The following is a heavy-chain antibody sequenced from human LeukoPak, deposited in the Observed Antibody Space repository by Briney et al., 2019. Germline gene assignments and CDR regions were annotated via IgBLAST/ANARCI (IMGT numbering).Heavy chain of an antibody. V-gene: IGHV5-51*01. CDR3: ARCWTGCFRTDY. CDR2: IYPGGSDT. Sequence: GESLKISCKGSGFSFASYWIGWVRQMPGKGLEWMGVIYPGGSDTRYSPSFQGQVTISADKSITTAYLQWSSLKASDTAMYYCARCWTGCFRTDYWGQGTLVTVSS. CDR1: GFSFASYW. D-gene: IGHD2-15*01. J-gene: IGHJ4*02.